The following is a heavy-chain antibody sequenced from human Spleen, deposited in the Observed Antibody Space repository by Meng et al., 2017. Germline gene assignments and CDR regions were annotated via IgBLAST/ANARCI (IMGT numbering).Heavy chain of an antibody. CDR3: ASYVSGTYRFDP. CDR2: IYRTGST. Sequence: QLQLQEPGSGLVKPSQTLSLTCAVSGGSIGSGGYSWSWIRQPPGKGLEWIGYIYRTGSTHYNPSLKSRVTILVGRSKNQFSLKLSSVTAADTAVYYCASYVSGTYRFDPWGQGTLVTVSS. CDR1: GGSIGSGGYS. D-gene: IGHD3-10*01. J-gene: IGHJ5*02. V-gene: IGHV4-30-2*01.